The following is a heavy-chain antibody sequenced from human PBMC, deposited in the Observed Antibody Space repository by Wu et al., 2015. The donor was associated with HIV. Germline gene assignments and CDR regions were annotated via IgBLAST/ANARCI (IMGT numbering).Heavy chain of an antibody. Sequence: QVQLVQSGAEVKKPGASVKVSCKASGYTFTGYYMHWVRQAPGQGLEWMGWINPNSGGTKYAQKFQVRVTMTRDTSISTAYMELSRLRSDDTAVYYCARGPVGAKWGWWFDSVGPGNPGHRLL. J-gene: IGHJ5*01. CDR1: GYTFTGYY. CDR3: ARGPVGAKWGWWFDS. V-gene: IGHV1-2*02. CDR2: INPNSGGT. D-gene: IGHD1-26*01.